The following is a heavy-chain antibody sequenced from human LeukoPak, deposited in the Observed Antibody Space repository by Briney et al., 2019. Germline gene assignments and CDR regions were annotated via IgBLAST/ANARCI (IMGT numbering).Heavy chain of an antibody. CDR2: ISYDGNNK. J-gene: IGHJ4*02. V-gene: IGHV3-30-3*01. CDR3: ARDLVGGWDDSSGYYYGYFDY. CDR1: GFTFAIYA. Sequence: GRSLRLSCAASGFTFAIYAMHWVRQAPGKGLEWVAVISYDGNNKYYADSVKGRFTISRDNSKNTLYLQMNSLRAEDTAVYYCARDLVGGWDDSSGYYYGYFDYWGQGTLVTVSS. D-gene: IGHD3-22*01.